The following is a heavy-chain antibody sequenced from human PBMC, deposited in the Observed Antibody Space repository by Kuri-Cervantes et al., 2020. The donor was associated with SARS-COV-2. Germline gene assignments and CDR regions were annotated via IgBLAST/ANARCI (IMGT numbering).Heavy chain of an antibody. CDR1: GDSVSSNSAA. CDR3: ARAAEYYDSSGYYPIFFDY. D-gene: IGHD3-22*01. CDR2: TYYRSKWYN. Sequence: SETLSLTCAISGDSVSSNSAAWNWIRQSPSRGLEWLGRTYYRSKWYNDYAVSVKSRITINPDTSKNQFSLQLNSVTPEDTAVYYCARAAEYYDSSGYYPIFFDYWGQGTLVTVSS. V-gene: IGHV6-1*01. J-gene: IGHJ4*02.